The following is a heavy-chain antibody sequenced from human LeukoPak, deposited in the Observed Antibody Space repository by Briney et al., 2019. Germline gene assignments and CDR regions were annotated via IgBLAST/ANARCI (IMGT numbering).Heavy chain of an antibody. CDR3: ARVEGLDIVVVPAAMYSSSWHSDAFDI. CDR1: GYTFTGYY. D-gene: IGHD2-2*01. V-gene: IGHV1-2*02. J-gene: IGHJ3*02. CDR2: INPNSGGT. Sequence: ASVKVSCKASGYTFTGYYMHWVRQAPGQGLEWMGGINPNSGGTNYAQKFQGRVTMTRDTSISTAYMELSRLRSDDTAVYYCARVEGLDIVVVPAAMYSSSWHSDAFDIWGQGTLVTVSS.